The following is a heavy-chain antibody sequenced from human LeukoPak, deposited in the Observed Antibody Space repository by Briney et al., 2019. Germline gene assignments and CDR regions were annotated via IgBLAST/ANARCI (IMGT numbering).Heavy chain of an antibody. J-gene: IGHJ4*02. V-gene: IGHV3-48*03. D-gene: IGHD2-2*01. CDR3: AKDGAGSQSYCSSTSCYVDY. CDR1: GFTFSSYE. CDR2: IGSSDSTT. Sequence: PGGSLRLSCVASGFTFSSYEMNWVRQAPGKGLEWLSYIGSSDSTTHYADSVKGRFTISRGNAKNSLYLQMNSLRVEDTAVYYCAKDGAGSQSYCSSTSCYVDYWGQGTLVTVSS.